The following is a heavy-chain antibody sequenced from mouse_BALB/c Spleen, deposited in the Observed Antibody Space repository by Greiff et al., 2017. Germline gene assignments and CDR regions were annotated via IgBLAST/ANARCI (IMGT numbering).Heavy chain of an antibody. V-gene: IGHV7-1*02. CDR2: SRNKANDYTT. CDR3: ARDASYYGSEYFDV. Sequence: EVKVVESVGGLVQPGGSLRLSCATSGFTFSDFYMEWVRQPPGKRLEWIAASRNKANDYTTEYSASVKGRVIVSRDTSQSILYLQMNALRAEDTAIYYCARDASYYGSEYFDVWGAGTTVTVSS. CDR1: GFTFSDFY. J-gene: IGHJ1*01. D-gene: IGHD1-1*01.